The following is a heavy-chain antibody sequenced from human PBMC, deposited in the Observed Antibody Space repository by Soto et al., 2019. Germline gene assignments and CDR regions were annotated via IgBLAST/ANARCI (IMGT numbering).Heavy chain of an antibody. CDR3: TTDLPDEYDYVWGSYRIDY. Sequence: LRLSCAASGFTFSNAWMSWVRQAPGKGLEWVGRIKSKTDGGTTDYAAPVKGRFTISRDDSKNTLYLQMNSLKTEDTAVYYCTTDLPDEYDYVWGSYRIDYWGQGTLVTVSS. D-gene: IGHD3-16*02. CDR1: GFTFSNAW. CDR2: IKSKTDGGTT. V-gene: IGHV3-15*01. J-gene: IGHJ4*02.